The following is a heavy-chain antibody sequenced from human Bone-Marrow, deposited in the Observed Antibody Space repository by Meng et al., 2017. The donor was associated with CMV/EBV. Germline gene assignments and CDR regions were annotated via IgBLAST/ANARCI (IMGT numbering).Heavy chain of an antibody. D-gene: IGHD3-3*01. Sequence: GGSLRLSCAASGFTFSSYWMHWVRQAPGKGLVWVSRINSDGSSTSYADSVKGRFTISRDNAKNTLYLQMNSLRAEDTAVYYCARPQNYDFWSGYRPYYYYGMDVWGQGTTVTVPS. V-gene: IGHV3-74*01. CDR3: ARPQNYDFWSGYRPYYYYGMDV. CDR1: GFTFSSYW. J-gene: IGHJ6*02. CDR2: INSDGSST.